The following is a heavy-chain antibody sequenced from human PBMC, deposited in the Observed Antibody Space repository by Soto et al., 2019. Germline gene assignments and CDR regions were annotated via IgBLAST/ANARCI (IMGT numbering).Heavy chain of an antibody. Sequence: ASVKVSCKTSGYTFTGDGINWVRQAPGQGLEYMGWVSPENRNAGYAPQFRGRVSMTADTSINTVYLELTTLTYEDTAVYYCEVPPGYWGQGTMVPVSS. J-gene: IGHJ4*02. CDR3: EVPPGY. CDR1: GYTFTGDG. CDR2: VSPENRNA. V-gene: IGHV1-8*01.